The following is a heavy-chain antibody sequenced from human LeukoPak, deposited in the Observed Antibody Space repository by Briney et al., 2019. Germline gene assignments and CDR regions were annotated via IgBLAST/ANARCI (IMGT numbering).Heavy chain of an antibody. D-gene: IGHD1-26*01. CDR1: GFTFSSYA. J-gene: IGHJ4*02. CDR3: ARDYESGTYFDY. Sequence: PGGSLRLSCAASGFTFSSYAMSWVRQAPGKGLEWVSAISGSGGSTYYADSVKGRFTISRDNSKNTVYLQMNSLRAEDTALYYCARDYESGTYFDYWGQGTLVTVSS. CDR2: ISGSGGST. V-gene: IGHV3-23*01.